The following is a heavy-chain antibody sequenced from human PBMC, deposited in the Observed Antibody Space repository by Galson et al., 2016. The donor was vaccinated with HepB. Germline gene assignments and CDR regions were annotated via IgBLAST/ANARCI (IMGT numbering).Heavy chain of an antibody. Sequence: SETLSLTCTVSGGSMMSYYWSWIRQPPGKGLEWIGYVYYSGGTNNNPSLNSRVTISVDTSKNQFSLKLTSVTAADTAVYYCARGPPRSIVEIHRTNWFDPWGQGTLVTVSS. V-gene: IGHV4-59*01. J-gene: IGHJ5*02. D-gene: IGHD2-15*01. CDR1: GGSMMSYY. CDR2: VYYSGGT. CDR3: ARGPPRSIVEIHRTNWFDP.